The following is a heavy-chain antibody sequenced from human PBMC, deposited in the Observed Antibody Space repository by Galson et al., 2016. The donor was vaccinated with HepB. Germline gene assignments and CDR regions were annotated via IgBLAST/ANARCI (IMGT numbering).Heavy chain of an antibody. D-gene: IGHD5-18*01. Sequence: SLRLSCAASGFTFSSYAMHWVRQAPGKGLEWVAVIWYDGSNHYYADSVKGRFTISRDISKNTLYLQMNSLRAEDTAVYYCAANTAMVSYGMDVWGQGTTVTVSS. J-gene: IGHJ6*02. CDR1: GFTFSSYA. CDR3: AANTAMVSYGMDV. V-gene: IGHV3-33*01. CDR2: IWYDGSNH.